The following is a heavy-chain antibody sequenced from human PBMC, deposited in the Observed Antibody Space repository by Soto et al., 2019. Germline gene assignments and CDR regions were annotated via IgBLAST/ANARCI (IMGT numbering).Heavy chain of an antibody. V-gene: IGHV4-59*01. CDR3: ARDGGVLGFSTWFDP. D-gene: IGHD2-8*02. Sequence: SETLSLTCTVSGGSISSYYWSWIRQPPGKGLEWIGYIYYSGSTRYNPSLQSRVTISMDRSRNQFPLRLASVTAADPAVYYCARDGGVLGFSTWFDPWGHGILVTVSS. CDR1: GGSISSYY. CDR2: IYYSGST. J-gene: IGHJ5*02.